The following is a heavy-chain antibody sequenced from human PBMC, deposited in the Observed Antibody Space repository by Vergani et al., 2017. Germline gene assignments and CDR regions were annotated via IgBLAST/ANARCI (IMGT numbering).Heavy chain of an antibody. J-gene: IGHJ4*02. CDR1: GFTLSNYD. CDR2: IQFDGSNQ. CDR3: AVHVSGGGMDY. Sequence: QVQLVESGGGVVQRGGSLRLSCATSGFTLSNYDMQWIRQGPGKGLEFVAFIQFDGSNQYDADSVKGRFTLSRDFSKNTLYLHMNSLGTDDTATYYCAVHVSGGGMDYWGQGTQVIVSS. D-gene: IGHD6-25*01. V-gene: IGHV3-30*02.